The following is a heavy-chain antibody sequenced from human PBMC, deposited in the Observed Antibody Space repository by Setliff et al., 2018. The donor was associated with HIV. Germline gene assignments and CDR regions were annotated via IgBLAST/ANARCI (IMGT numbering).Heavy chain of an antibody. Sequence: SETLSLTCTVPGGSISSDTYHYSWIRQPAGKGLEWIGQTYSSGSTKCNPSLKSRVTISVDTSKNQFSLTLSSVTAADTAMYYCATYAGNGGGKGYWGQGTLVTAPQ. J-gene: IGHJ4*02. CDR1: GGSISSDTYH. V-gene: IGHV4-61*09. CDR3: ATYAGNGGGKGY. CDR2: TYSSGST. D-gene: IGHD2-21*01.